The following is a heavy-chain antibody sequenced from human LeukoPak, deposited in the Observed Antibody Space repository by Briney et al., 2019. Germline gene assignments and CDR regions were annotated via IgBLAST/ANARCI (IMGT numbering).Heavy chain of an antibody. D-gene: IGHD6-13*01. V-gene: IGHV5-51*01. CDR2: IYPGDSDT. Sequence: KPGESLKISCKGSGYSFTTYWIGWVRQMPGKGLEWMGIIYPGDSDTRYSPSFQGQVTISADKSISTAYLQLSSLKASDTAMYYCARRTTSSWYDFDYWGQGTLVTVSS. CDR1: GYSFTTYW. CDR3: ARRTTSSWYDFDY. J-gene: IGHJ4*02.